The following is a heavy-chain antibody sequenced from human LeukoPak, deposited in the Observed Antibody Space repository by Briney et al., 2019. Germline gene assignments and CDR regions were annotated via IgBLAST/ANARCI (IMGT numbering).Heavy chain of an antibody. V-gene: IGHV1-18*01. Sequence: ASVKVSCKASGYPFTNYDINWVRQAPGQGLEWMGWISAYNGNTNYAQKLQGRVTMTTDTSTSTAYMELRSLRSDDTAAYYCARYGRSGVYFDYWGQGTLVTVSS. J-gene: IGHJ4*02. CDR1: GYPFTNYD. D-gene: IGHD3-10*01. CDR3: ARYGRSGVYFDY. CDR2: ISAYNGNT.